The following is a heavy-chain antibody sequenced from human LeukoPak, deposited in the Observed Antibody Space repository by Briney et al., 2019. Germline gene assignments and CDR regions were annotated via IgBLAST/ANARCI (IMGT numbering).Heavy chain of an antibody. D-gene: IGHD1-26*01. V-gene: IGHV1-69*13. CDR2: IIPIFGTA. CDR1: GGTFSSYA. Sequence: ASVKVSCKASGGTFSSYAISWVRQAPGQGLEWMGGIIPIFGTANYAQKFQGRVTITADESTSTAYMELSSLRSEDTAVYYCAKSKVGTDSFDYWGQGTLVTVSS. J-gene: IGHJ4*02. CDR3: AKSKVGTDSFDY.